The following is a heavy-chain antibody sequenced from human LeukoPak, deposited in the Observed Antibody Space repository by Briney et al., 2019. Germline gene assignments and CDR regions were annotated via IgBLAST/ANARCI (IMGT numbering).Heavy chain of an antibody. D-gene: IGHD3-3*01. CDR2: IYTNGST. V-gene: IGHV4-4*07. J-gene: IGHJ6*02. CDR1: GCSISSYS. CDR3: ARGGAPDYDFWSGYYNYYYGMDV. Sequence: SETLSLTCTVSGCSISSYSLHWVRQPAGKGLEWVSGIYTNGSTNYHPSLKSRVPMSVDTSKNQFSLKLSSVTAADTAVYYCARGGAPDYDFWSGYYNYYYGMDVWGQGTTVTVSS.